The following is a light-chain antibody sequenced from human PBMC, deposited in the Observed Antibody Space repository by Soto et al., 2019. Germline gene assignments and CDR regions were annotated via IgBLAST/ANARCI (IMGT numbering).Light chain of an antibody. V-gene: IGKV3-20*01. Sequence: ENVLTQSPGTLSLSPGERATLSCRASQSVSTPYLAWYQQKPGQAPRLLIYSTSTRASGIPDRFSGSGSGTDFTLTISRLEPEDFAVYYCQRYGSSLWTFGQGTKVEIK. CDR1: QSVSTPY. J-gene: IGKJ1*01. CDR2: STS. CDR3: QRYGSSLWT.